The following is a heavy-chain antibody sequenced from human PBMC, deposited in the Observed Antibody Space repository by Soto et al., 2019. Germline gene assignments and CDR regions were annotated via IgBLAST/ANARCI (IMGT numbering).Heavy chain of an antibody. D-gene: IGHD3-22*01. CDR3: ARGLSYYDSSGYSDAFDI. CDR2: SIPAFGIT. Sequence: ASVKVSCKASGGTFSSYGTSWVRQAPGQGLEWMGRSIPAFGITNYAQRFQGRLTVTADESTSTAYMELRSLRSEDTAVYYCARGLSYYDSSGYSDAFDIWGQGTVVTVSS. V-gene: IGHV1-69*13. CDR1: GGTFSSYG. J-gene: IGHJ3*02.